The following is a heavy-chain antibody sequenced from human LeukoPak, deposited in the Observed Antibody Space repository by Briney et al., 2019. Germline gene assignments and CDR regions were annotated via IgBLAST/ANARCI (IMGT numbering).Heavy chain of an antibody. CDR2: ISAYNGNT. V-gene: IGHV1-18*01. Sequence: ASVKVSCKASDYTFTNYGISWVRQAPGQGLEWMGWISAYNGNTNYAQKLQGRVTMTTDTSTSTAYMELRSLRSDDTAVYYCARDAQVAAAGLFDYWGQGTLVTVSS. D-gene: IGHD6-13*01. CDR1: DYTFTNYG. J-gene: IGHJ4*02. CDR3: ARDAQVAAAGLFDY.